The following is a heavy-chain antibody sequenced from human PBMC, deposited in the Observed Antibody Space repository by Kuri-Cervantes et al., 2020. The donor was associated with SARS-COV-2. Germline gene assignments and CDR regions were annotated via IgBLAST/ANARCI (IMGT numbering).Heavy chain of an antibody. CDR3: ASGGSSGYFNY. D-gene: IGHD3-22*01. Sequence: SCTVPGDSISSGSYYWSWIRQPAGKGLEWIGRIYTSGSTNYNPSLKSRVTISVDTSRNQFSLKLSSVTAADTAVYYCASGGSSGYFNYWGQGTLVTVSS. J-gene: IGHJ4*02. CDR1: GDSISSGSYY. CDR2: IYTSGST. V-gene: IGHV4-61*02.